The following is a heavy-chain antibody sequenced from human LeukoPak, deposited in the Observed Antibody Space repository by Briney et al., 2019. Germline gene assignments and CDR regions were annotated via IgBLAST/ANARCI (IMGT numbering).Heavy chain of an antibody. CDR3: ARGGVRYSFDP. CDR2: IYYSGST. V-gene: IGHV4-59*01. D-gene: IGHD3-9*01. J-gene: IGHJ5*02. CDR1: GGSFSGYY. Sequence: SETLSLTCAVYGGSFSGYYWSWIRQPPGKGLEWIGYIYYSGSTNYNPSLKSRVTISVDTSKNQFSLKLSSVTAADTAVYYCARGGVRYSFDPWGQGTLVTVSS.